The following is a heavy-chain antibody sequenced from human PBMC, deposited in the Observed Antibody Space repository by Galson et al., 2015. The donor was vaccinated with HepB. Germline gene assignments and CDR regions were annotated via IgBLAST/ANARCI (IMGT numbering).Heavy chain of an antibody. CDR1: GVTVSSNY. V-gene: IGHV3-66*01. D-gene: IGHD3-9*01. CDR2: IYSGGST. CDR3: ARSYDILTGYWVGWFDP. Sequence: SLRLSCAASGVTVSSNYMSWVRQAPGKGLEWVSVIYSGGSTYYADSVKGRFTISRDNSKNTLYLQMNSLRAEDTAVYYCARSYDILTGYWVGWFDPWGQGTLVTVSS. J-gene: IGHJ5*02.